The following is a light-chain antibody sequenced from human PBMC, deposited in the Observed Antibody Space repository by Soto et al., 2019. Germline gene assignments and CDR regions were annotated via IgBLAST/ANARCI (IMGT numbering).Light chain of an antibody. J-gene: IGLJ1*01. CDR1: SSDVGGYNY. CDR3: NSYTSSSTYV. Sequence: LTQPASVSGSPGQSITISCTGTSSDVGGYNYVSWYQHHPGEAPKVMIYDVSNRPSGISNRFSGSKSGNTASLTISGLQAEDEADYYCNSYTSSSTYVFGTGTKVTVL. CDR2: DVS. V-gene: IGLV2-14*03.